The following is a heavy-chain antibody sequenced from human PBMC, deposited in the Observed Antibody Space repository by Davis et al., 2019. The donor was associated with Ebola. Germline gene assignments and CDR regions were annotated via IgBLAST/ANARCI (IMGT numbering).Heavy chain of an antibody. CDR1: GFSFSTHW. CDR3: TRDGTRDSLVY. J-gene: IGHJ4*02. D-gene: IGHD1-1*01. CDR2: IKQDGSEK. V-gene: IGHV3-7*03. Sequence: GESLKISCVVSGFSFSTHWKSWVRQAPGKGLEWVANIKQDGSEKYYVDSVKGRFTISRDNAKSTLYLQMNSLTAEDTAVYYCTRDGTRDSLVYWGQGTLVTVSS.